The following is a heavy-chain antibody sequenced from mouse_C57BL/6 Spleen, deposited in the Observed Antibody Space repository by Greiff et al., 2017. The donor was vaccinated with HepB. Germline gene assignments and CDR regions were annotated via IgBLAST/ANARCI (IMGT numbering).Heavy chain of an antibody. V-gene: IGHV1-55*01. CDR2: IYPGSGST. Sequence: VQLQQPGAELVKPGASVKMSCKASGYTFTSYWITWVKQRPGQGLEWIGDIYPGSGSTNYNEKFKSKATLTVDTSSSTAYMQLSSLTSEDSAVYYWARGDYYGSADWYFDVWGTGTTVTVSS. J-gene: IGHJ1*03. CDR3: ARGDYYGSADWYFDV. CDR1: GYTFTSYW. D-gene: IGHD1-1*01.